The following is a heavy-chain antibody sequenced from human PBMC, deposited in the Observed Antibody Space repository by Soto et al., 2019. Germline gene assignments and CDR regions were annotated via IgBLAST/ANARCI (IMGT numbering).Heavy chain of an antibody. V-gene: IGHV2-26*01. CDR2: IFSNDEK. D-gene: IGHD3-3*01. J-gene: IGHJ6*03. Sequence: SGPTLVNPTETLTLTCTVSGFSLSNARMGVSWIRQPPGKALEWLAHIFSNDEKSYSTSLKSRLTISKDTSKSQVVLTMTNMDPVDTATYYCARIRSYDFCSGYSEEYYYYMDVWGKGTTVTVYS. CDR3: ARIRSYDFCSGYSEEYYYYMDV. CDR1: GFSLSNARMG.